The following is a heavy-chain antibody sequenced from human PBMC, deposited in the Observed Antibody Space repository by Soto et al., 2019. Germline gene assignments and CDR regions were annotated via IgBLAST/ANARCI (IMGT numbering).Heavy chain of an antibody. V-gene: IGHV4-59*01. CDR2: IYYSGST. J-gene: IGHJ4*02. CDR3: ARSSSSWFYYFDY. CDR1: GGSISGYY. Sequence: ASETLSLTCTVSGGSISGYYWSWIRQPPGKGLEWIGYIYYSGSTNYNPSLKTRVTISVDTSKNQFSLKLSSVTAADTAVYYCARSSSSWFYYFDYWGQGTLVTVSS. D-gene: IGHD6-13*01.